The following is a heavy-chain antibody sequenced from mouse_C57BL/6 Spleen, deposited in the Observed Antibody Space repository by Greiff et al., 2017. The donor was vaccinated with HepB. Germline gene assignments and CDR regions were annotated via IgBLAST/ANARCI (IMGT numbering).Heavy chain of an antibody. CDR3: ARNDYDEGDYYAMDY. V-gene: IGHV1-85*01. D-gene: IGHD2-4*01. CDR1: GYTFTSYD. Sequence: VQLQQSGPELVKPGASVKLSCKASGYTFTSYDINWVKPRPGQGLEWIGWIYPRDGSTKYNEKFKGKATLTVDTSSSTAYMELHSLTSEDAAVYFCARNDYDEGDYYAMDYWGQGTSVTVSS. CDR2: IYPRDGST. J-gene: IGHJ4*01.